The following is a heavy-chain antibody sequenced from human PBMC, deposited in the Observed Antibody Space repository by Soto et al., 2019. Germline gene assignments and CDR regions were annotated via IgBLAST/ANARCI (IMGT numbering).Heavy chain of an antibody. V-gene: IGHV5-51*01. CDR2: IYPGDSDT. D-gene: IGHD3-22*01. CDR1: GYSFTSYW. CDR3: AGPKYYYDSSGYNGEFDY. Sequence: GESLKISCKGSGYSFTSYWIGWVRQMPGKGLEWMGIIYPGDSDTRYSPSFQGQVTISADKSISTAYLQWSSLKASDTAMYYCAGPKYYYDSSGYNGEFDYWGQGTLVTVSS. J-gene: IGHJ4*02.